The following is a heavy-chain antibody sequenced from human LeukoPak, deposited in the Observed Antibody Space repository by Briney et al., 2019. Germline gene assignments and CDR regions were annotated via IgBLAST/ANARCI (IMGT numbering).Heavy chain of an antibody. CDR3: AGPPLLWFGLAPDAFDI. CDR2: IYYSGST. D-gene: IGHD3-10*01. V-gene: IGHV4-39*01. J-gene: IGHJ3*02. CDR1: GGSISSSSYY. Sequence: SETLSLTCTVSGGSISSSSYYWGWIRQPPGKGLEWIGSIYYSGSTYYNPSLKSRVTISVDTSKNQFSLKLSSVTAADTAVYYCAGPPLLWFGLAPDAFDIWGQGTMVTVSS.